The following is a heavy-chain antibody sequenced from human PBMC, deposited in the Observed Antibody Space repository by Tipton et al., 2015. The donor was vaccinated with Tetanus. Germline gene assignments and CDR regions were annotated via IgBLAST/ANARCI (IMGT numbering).Heavy chain of an antibody. CDR2: IYPGDSDT. V-gene: IGHV5-51*01. D-gene: IGHD2-8*01. Sequence: QLVQSGGEVKKPGESLKISCKGSGYIFNNYWIGWVRQMPGKGLEWMGIIYPGDSDTRYSPSFQGQVTISVDKSISTAYLQWSSLKASATSMFYCARAHCSDGVCNFDYWGQGALVTVAS. J-gene: IGHJ4*02. CDR3: ARAHCSDGVCNFDY. CDR1: GYIFNNYW.